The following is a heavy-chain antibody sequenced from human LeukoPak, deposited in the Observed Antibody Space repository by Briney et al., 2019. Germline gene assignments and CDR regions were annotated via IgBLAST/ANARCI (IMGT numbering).Heavy chain of an antibody. J-gene: IGHJ6*02. D-gene: IGHD4-17*01. CDR1: GFTFSSYA. CDR2: ISGNGGST. V-gene: IGHV3-23*01. CDR3: AKPDDYGDYVLYYGMDV. Sequence: GGSLRLSCAASGFTFSSYAMSWVRQAPGKGLEWVSAISGNGGSTYYADSVKGRFTISRDNSKNTLYLQMNSLRAEDTAVYYCAKPDDYGDYVLYYGMDVWGQGTTVTVSS.